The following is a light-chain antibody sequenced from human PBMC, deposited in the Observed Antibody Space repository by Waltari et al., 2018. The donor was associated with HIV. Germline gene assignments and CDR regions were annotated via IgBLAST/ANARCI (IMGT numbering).Light chain of an antibody. Sequence: GQRVTISCSGSSSNIGSNTVNWYQQLPGTAPKLLIYSNNQRPSGVPDRFSGSKSGTSASLAISGLQSEDEADYYCATWDDSLNAYVVFGGGTKLTVL. CDR3: ATWDDSLNAYVV. J-gene: IGLJ2*01. CDR1: SSNIGSNT. CDR2: SNN. V-gene: IGLV1-44*01.